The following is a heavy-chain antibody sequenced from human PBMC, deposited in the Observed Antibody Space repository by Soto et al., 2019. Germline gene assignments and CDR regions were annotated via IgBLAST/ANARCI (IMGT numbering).Heavy chain of an antibody. J-gene: IGHJ6*02. CDR2: ISYSGNT. CDR3: ARGHRAMEYYYYYGMDV. Sequence: PSETLSLTCSVSGGSISSSFWSWIRQPPGKELEWIGYISYSGNTTYNPSLKSRITLSVDTSRNQFSLRVASVTAADTAVYYCARGHRAMEYYYYYGMDVWGQGTTVTVSS. D-gene: IGHD5-18*01. V-gene: IGHV4-59*01. CDR1: GGSISSSF.